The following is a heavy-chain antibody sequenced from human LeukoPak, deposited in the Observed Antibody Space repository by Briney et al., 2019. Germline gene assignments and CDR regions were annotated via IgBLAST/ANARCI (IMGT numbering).Heavy chain of an antibody. CDR1: GGTFSSYA. CDR2: IIPIFGTA. CDR3: ASGGTVTYYFDY. V-gene: IGHV1-69*05. Sequence: ASVKVSCKASGGTFSSYAISWLRQAPGQGLEWMGGIIPIFGTANYAQKFQGRVTITTDESTSTAYMELSSLRSEDTAVYYCASGGTVTYYFDYWGQGTLVTVSS. J-gene: IGHJ4*02. D-gene: IGHD4-17*01.